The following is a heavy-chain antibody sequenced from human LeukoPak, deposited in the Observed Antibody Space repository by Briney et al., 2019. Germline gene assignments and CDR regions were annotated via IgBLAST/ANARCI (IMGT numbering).Heavy chain of an antibody. CDR3: ATRAVAGTHLTY. CDR1: GYTFTSYA. V-gene: IGHV1-3*01. Sequence: GASVKVSCKASGYTFTSYAMHWVRQAPGQRLEWMGWINAGNGNTKYSQKFQDRVTITRDTSASTAYMELSSLRSEDTAVYYCATRAVAGTHLTYWGQGTLVTVSS. CDR2: INAGNGNT. D-gene: IGHD6-19*01. J-gene: IGHJ4*02.